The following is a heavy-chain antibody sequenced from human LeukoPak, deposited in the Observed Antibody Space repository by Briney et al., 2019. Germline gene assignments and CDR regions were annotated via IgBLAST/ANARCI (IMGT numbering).Heavy chain of an antibody. Sequence: PGGSLRLSCAASGFTFSSYSMNWVRQAPGKGLEWVSSTSSSSSYIYYADSVKGRFTISRDNSKNTLYLQMNSLRAGDTAVYYCAKRRRITMVRGDFDYWGQGTLVTVSS. CDR3: AKRRRITMVRGDFDY. CDR2: TSSSSSYI. CDR1: GFTFSSYS. D-gene: IGHD3-10*01. V-gene: IGHV3-21*04. J-gene: IGHJ4*02.